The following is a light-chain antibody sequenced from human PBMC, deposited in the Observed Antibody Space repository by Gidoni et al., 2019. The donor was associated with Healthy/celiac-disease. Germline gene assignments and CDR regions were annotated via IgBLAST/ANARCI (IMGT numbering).Light chain of an antibody. J-gene: IGKJ3*01. Sequence: DIQMTQSPSSLSASVGDRVTITCQASQDISNYLNWYQPKPGKAPKLLIYYASNWETGVPSRFSGSGSGTDFTFTISSLQPEDIATYYCQQYDNLLTFGPGTKVDIK. CDR1: QDISNY. CDR2: YAS. CDR3: QQYDNLLT. V-gene: IGKV1-33*01.